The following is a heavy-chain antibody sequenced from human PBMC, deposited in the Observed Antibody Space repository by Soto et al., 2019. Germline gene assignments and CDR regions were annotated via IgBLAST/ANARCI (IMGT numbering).Heavy chain of an antibody. J-gene: IGHJ4*01. CDR3: ARLFAGLHFDY. Sequence: SETVSLTCTVSGGSFSSSSYYWDWIRQPPGKGLEWIGSIYYTGSTYYTPSLKSRVTISVDTSKNQFSLKLRSVTAADTAVYYCARLFAGLHFDYWGHGTLVTVSS. CDR1: GGSFSSSSYY. V-gene: IGHV4-39*01. CDR2: IYYTGST.